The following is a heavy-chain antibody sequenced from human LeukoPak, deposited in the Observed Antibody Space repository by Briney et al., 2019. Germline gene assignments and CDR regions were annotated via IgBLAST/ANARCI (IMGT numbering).Heavy chain of an antibody. CDR2: FDPEDGET. Sequence: ASVTVSCKVSGYTLTELSMHWVRQAPGKGLEWMGGFDPEDGETIYAQKFQGRVTMTEDTSTDTAYMELSSLRSEDTAVYYCATSWELRVSSPYFDYWGQGTLVTVSS. V-gene: IGHV1-24*01. J-gene: IGHJ4*02. CDR3: ATSWELRVSSPYFDY. D-gene: IGHD1-26*01. CDR1: GYTLTELS.